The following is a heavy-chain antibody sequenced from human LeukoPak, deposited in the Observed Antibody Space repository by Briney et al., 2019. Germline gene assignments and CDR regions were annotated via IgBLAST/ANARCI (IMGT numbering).Heavy chain of an antibody. CDR3: ARDLPQYYDILTDV. CDR2: IYTSGST. D-gene: IGHD3-9*01. Sequence: SETLSLTCTVSGGSISSYYWSWIRQPAGKGLEWIGRIYTSGSTNYNPSLKSRVTMSVDTSKNQLSLKLSSVTAADTAVYYCARDLPQYYDILTDVWGQGTTVTVSS. J-gene: IGHJ6*02. CDR1: GGSISSYY. V-gene: IGHV4-4*07.